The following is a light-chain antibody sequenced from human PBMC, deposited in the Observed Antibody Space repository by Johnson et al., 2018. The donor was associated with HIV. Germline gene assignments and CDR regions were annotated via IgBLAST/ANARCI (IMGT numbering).Light chain of an antibody. CDR3: GIWQTSLSTGGV. J-gene: IGLJ1*01. V-gene: IGLV1-51*02. CDR1: YSIIGNNY. CDR2: KND. Sequence: HSVLSQPPSVSAAPGQKVTISCSGSYSIIGNNYVSWYQQVPGAAPKLLIYKNDKRPSGIPDRFSGSKSGTSATLSITGLQTGDEADYYCGIWQTSLSTGGVFGTGTKVTVL.